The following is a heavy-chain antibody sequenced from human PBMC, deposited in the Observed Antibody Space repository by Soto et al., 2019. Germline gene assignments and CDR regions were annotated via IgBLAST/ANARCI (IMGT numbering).Heavy chain of an antibody. V-gene: IGHV1-3*01. D-gene: IGHD3-9*01. CDR2: INAGNGNT. J-gene: IGHJ4*02. Sequence: ASVKVSCKASGYTFTSYDMHWVRQAPGQRLEWMGWINAGNGNTKYSQKFQGRVTITRDTSASTAYMELSSLRSEDTAVYYCARGRRYFDWPIDYWGQGTLVTVSS. CDR1: GYTFTSYD. CDR3: ARGRRYFDWPIDY.